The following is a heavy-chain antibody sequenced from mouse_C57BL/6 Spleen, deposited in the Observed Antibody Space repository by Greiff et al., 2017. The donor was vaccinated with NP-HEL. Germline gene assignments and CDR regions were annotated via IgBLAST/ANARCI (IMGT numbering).Heavy chain of an antibody. CDR1: GFTFSDYG. D-gene: IGHD2-3*01. CDR3: ARPDGYGGYFDY. CDR2: ISSGSSTI. Sequence: EVQLVESGGGLVKPGGSLKLSCAASGFTFSDYGMHWVRQAPEKGLEWVAYISSGSSTIYYADPVKGRFTISRDNAKNTLFLQMTSLRSEDTAMYYCARPDGYGGYFDYWGQGTTLTVSS. J-gene: IGHJ2*01. V-gene: IGHV5-17*01.